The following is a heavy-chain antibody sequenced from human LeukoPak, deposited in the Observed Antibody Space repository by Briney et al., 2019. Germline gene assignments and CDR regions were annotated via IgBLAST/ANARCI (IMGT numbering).Heavy chain of an antibody. Sequence: PGGSLRLSCVASGFTFSSKYMSWVRQAPGKGLEWVSVIYSGGSTYYGASVKGRFTISRDNSTNTVYLQINALRAEDSAVYYCARDTVWRLASYGLDVWGQGTTVTVSS. D-gene: IGHD3-16*01. CDR3: ARDTVWRLASYGLDV. CDR2: IYSGGST. CDR1: GFTFSSKY. V-gene: IGHV3-53*01. J-gene: IGHJ6*02.